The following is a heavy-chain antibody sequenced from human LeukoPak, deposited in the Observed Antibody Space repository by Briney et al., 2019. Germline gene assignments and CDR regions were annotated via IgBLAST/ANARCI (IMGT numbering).Heavy chain of an antibody. CDR1: GFTFSNAW. D-gene: IGHD3-16*01. Sequence: GGSLRLSCAASGFTFSNAWMSWVRQAPGKGLEWVGRIKSKTDGGTTDYAAPVKGRFTISRDDSKNTLYLQMNTLRAEDTAVYYCAKGDLYVGFDYWGQGTTVTVSS. V-gene: IGHV3-15*01. J-gene: IGHJ4*02. CDR3: AKGDLYVGFDY. CDR2: IKSKTDGGTT.